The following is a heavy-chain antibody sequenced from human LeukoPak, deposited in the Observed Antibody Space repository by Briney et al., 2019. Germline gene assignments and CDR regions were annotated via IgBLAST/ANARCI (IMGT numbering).Heavy chain of an antibody. Sequence: PGGSLRLSCVASGFTFSNYWMTWVRQAAGKGLEWVANIKQDGSDKYYVDSVKGRFTISRDNAKNSLDLQMTSLRAEDTAVYHCARDYYASNGMAVWGQGTTVTVSS. CDR1: GFTFSNYW. CDR3: ARDYYASNGMAV. D-gene: IGHD3-16*01. CDR2: IKQDGSDK. V-gene: IGHV3-7*04. J-gene: IGHJ6*02.